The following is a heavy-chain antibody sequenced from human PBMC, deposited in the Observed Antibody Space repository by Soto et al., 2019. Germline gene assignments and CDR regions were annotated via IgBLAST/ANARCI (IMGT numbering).Heavy chain of an antibody. CDR3: ARGSGGLYYFHY. CDR2: IYSGGTT. J-gene: IGHJ4*02. V-gene: IGHV3-53*01. Sequence: GGSLRLSCAASGFNVSTNYMTWVRQAPGKGLEWVSVIYSGGTTYYADSVKGRFIISRDNFKNTLYLQMNNLRAEDTALYYCARGSGGLYYFHYWGQGTLVTVSS. CDR1: GFNVSTNY. D-gene: IGHD6-19*01.